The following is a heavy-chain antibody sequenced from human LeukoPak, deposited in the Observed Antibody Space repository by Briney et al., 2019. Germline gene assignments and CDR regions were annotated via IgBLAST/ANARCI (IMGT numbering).Heavy chain of an antibody. V-gene: IGHV4-59*01. J-gene: IGHJ4*02. Sequence: SETLSLTCTVSGGSISSYYWSWLRPPPGKGLEWIGYIYYSGSTNYNPSLKSRVTISVDTSKNPFSLKLSSVTAADTAVYYCARDRVAVAGYFDYWGQGTLVTVSS. CDR1: GGSISSYY. CDR2: IYYSGST. CDR3: ARDRVAVAGYFDY. D-gene: IGHD6-19*01.